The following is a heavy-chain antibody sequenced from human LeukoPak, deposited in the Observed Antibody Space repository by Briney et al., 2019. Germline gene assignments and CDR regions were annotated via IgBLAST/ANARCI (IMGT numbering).Heavy chain of an antibody. CDR3: AKGSSGWYGYFQH. CDR2: ISGSGGST. D-gene: IGHD6-19*01. Sequence: PGGSLRLSCAASGFTFSSYAMSWVRQAPGKGLEWVSAISGSGGSTYYADSLKGRFTISRDNSKHTLYLQMNGLRAEDTAVYYCAKGSSGWYGYFQHWGQGTLVTVSS. CDR1: GFTFSSYA. V-gene: IGHV3-23*01. J-gene: IGHJ1*01.